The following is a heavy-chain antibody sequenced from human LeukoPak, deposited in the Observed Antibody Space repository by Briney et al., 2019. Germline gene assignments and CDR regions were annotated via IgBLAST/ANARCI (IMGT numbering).Heavy chain of an antibody. CDR2: IYYSGST. Sequence: ASETLSLTCTVSGGSISSYYWSWIRQPPGKGLEWIGYIYYSGSTNYNPSLKSRVTISVDTSKNQFSLKLSFVTAADTAVYYCARARGRSYYGDYGWYFDLWGRGTLVTVSS. D-gene: IGHD4-17*01. CDR3: ARARGRSYYGDYGWYFDL. CDR1: GGSISSYY. J-gene: IGHJ2*01. V-gene: IGHV4-59*08.